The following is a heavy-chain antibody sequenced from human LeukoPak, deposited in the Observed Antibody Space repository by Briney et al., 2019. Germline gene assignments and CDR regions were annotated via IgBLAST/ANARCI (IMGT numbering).Heavy chain of an antibody. D-gene: IGHD3-22*01. CDR1: GITLSNYG. CDR2: LGGSGGTT. CDR3: AKRGVVIRVILVGFHKEAYYFDS. Sequence: PGGFLRLSCAVSGITLSNYGMSWVRQAPGKGLEWVAGLGGSGGTTNYADSVKGRFTISRDNRKNTLYLQMNSLRAEDTAVYFCAKRGVVIRVILVGFHKEAYYFDSWGQGALVTVSS. V-gene: IGHV3-23*01. J-gene: IGHJ4*02.